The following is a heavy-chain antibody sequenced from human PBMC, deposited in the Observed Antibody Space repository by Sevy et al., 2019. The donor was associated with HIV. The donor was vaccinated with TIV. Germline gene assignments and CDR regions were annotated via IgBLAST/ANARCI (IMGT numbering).Heavy chain of an antibody. V-gene: IGHV1-46*01. CDR3: ARAVDGYSYYYYGMDV. Sequence: ASVKVSCKASGCTFTSYYMHWVRQAPGQGLEWMGIINPSGGSTSYAQKFQGRVTMTRDTSTSTVYMELSSLRSEDTAVYYCARAVDGYSYYYYGMDVWGHGTTVTVSS. J-gene: IGHJ6*02. CDR1: GCTFTSYY. CDR2: INPSGGST. D-gene: IGHD6-19*01.